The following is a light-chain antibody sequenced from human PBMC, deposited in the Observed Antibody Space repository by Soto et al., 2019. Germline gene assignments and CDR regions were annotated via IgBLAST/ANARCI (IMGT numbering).Light chain of an antibody. CDR2: AAS. Sequence: IQLTQYPSSLSASVGDRVTITCRASQGINTFLAWYQQKAGQAPKLLIYAASTLQSGVPSRFSGSGSGTDFTLTISSLKSEDFATYYCQQLNSYTITFGHGTRLEIK. CDR3: QQLNSYTIT. V-gene: IGKV1-9*01. CDR1: QGINTF. J-gene: IGKJ5*01.